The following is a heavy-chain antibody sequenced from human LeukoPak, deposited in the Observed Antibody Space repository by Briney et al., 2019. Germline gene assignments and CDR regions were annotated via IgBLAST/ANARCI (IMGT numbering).Heavy chain of an antibody. D-gene: IGHD2-15*01. CDR2: ISGSGGST. J-gene: IGHJ4*02. CDR3: AKGLVAATIRVPPDY. Sequence: GGSLRLSCAASGFTFSSYAMSWLRQAPGKGLEWVSAISGSGGSTYYADSVKGRFTISRDNSKNTLYLQMNSLKAEDTAVYYCAKGLVAATIRVPPDYWGQGTLVTVSS. CDR1: GFTFSSYA. V-gene: IGHV3-23*01.